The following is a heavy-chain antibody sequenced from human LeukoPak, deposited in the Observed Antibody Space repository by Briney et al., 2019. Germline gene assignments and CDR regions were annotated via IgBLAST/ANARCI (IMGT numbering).Heavy chain of an antibody. J-gene: IGHJ5*02. CDR3: ARDYGGFDP. V-gene: IGHV3-7*01. Sequence: GGSLRLSCVASGFTFGKYWMSWVRQAPGKGLEWVANIKLDGSEKNYVDSVKGRFTISRDNTKNSLYLQMNSLRAEDTAVYYCARDYGGFDPWGQGTLVTVSS. CDR1: GFTFGKYW. CDR2: IKLDGSEK. D-gene: IGHD4-17*01.